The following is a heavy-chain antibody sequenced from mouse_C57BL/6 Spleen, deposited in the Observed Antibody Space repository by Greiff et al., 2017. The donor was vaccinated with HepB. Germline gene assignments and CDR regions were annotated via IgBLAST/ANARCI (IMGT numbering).Heavy chain of an antibody. D-gene: IGHD2-4*01. V-gene: IGHV1-7*01. CDR1: GYTFTSYW. CDR3: ARSSLYDYDVFAY. J-gene: IGHJ3*01. Sequence: QVQLKESGAELAKPGASVKLSCKASGYTFTSYWMHWVKQRPGQGLEWIGYINPSSGYTKYNQKFKDKATLTADKSSSTAYMQLSSLTYEDSAVYYCARSSLYDYDVFAYWGQGTLVTVSA. CDR2: INPSSGYT.